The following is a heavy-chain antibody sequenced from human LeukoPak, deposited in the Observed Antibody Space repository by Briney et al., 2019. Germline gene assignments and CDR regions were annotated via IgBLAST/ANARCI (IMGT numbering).Heavy chain of an antibody. CDR3: ARYSISWYIDY. D-gene: IGHD6-13*01. CDR2: ISAYNGNT. V-gene: IGHV1-18*01. Sequence: ASVRVSCTASGYTFTSYGISWVRQAPGQGLEWMGWISAYNGNTNYAQKLQGRVTTTTDTSTSTAYMELRSLRSDDTAVYYCARYSISWYIDYWGQGTLVTVSS. CDR1: GYTFTSYG. J-gene: IGHJ4*02.